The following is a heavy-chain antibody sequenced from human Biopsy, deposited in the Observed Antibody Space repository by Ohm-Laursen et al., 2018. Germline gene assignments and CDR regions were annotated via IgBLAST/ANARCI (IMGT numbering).Heavy chain of an antibody. Sequence: GTLSLTCPVSGDSISSYYWSWIRQPPGKGLQWIGYVYYTGSTDYNPSLQSRVTISVDTSKNYFSLRLRSVTPADTAIYYCARDRGYYSDRTVPGYFDLWGRGTLVTVSS. CDR1: GDSISSYY. CDR2: VYYTGST. CDR3: ARDRGYYSDRTVPGYFDL. D-gene: IGHD3-22*01. J-gene: IGHJ2*01. V-gene: IGHV4-59*01.